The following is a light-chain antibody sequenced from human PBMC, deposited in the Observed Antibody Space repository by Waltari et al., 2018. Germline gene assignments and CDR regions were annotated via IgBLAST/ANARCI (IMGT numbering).Light chain of an antibody. CDR1: QSVSSY. V-gene: IGKV3-11*01. J-gene: IGKJ4*01. Sequence: EIVLTQSPVTLSLSPGERATLSCRASQSVSSYLTWYQQKPGQAPRLLIYDASNRATGIPARFRGSGSGTDFTLTISSLEPEDFAVYYCQQRSNWPRALTFGGGTKVEVK. CDR2: DAS. CDR3: QQRSNWPRALT.